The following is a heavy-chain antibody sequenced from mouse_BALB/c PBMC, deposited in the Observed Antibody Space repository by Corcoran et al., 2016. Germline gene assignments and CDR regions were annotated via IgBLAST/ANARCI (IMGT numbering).Heavy chain of an antibody. CDR1: GFPITSGYY. J-gene: IGHJ1*01. D-gene: IGHD2-3*01. CDR3: AGDYDGYWYFDV. CDR2: ITHSGET. Sequence: QMQLQESGPGLVKPSQSLFLACSITGFPITSGYYWIWIRQSPGKPLEWMGYITHSGETFYNPSLQNPISITRETSKNQFFLQLNSVTTEDTAMYYCAGDYDGYWYFDVWGAGTTVTVSS. V-gene: IGHV12-3*02.